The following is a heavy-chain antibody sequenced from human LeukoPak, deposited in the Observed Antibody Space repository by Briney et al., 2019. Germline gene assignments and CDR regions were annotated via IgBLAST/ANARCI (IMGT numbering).Heavy chain of an antibody. V-gene: IGHV3-30*18. CDR2: ISYDGSNK. Sequence: PGRSLRLSCAAYGFTFSSYGMHWVRQAPGKGLEWVAVISYDGSNKYYADSVKGRFTISRDNSKNTLYLQMNSLRAEDTAVYYCAKETTYYLDYWGQGTLVTVSS. J-gene: IGHJ4*02. CDR1: GFTFSSYG. CDR3: AKETTYYLDY. D-gene: IGHD2/OR15-2a*01.